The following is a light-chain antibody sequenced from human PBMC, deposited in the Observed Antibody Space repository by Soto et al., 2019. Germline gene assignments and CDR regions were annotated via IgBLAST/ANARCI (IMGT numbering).Light chain of an antibody. CDR1: QGFSNY. J-gene: IGKJ1*01. V-gene: IGKV1-16*02. CDR3: QQYYRYPWT. CDR2: SAS. Sequence: DIHMTQSPSSLSASVGDRVTITCRASQGFSNYLGWYQQKPGKAPRSLIYSASSLQSGVPSKFSGSGSGTDFTLTISDMQPDDFTTYYWQQYYRYPWTFGQGTKVEIK.